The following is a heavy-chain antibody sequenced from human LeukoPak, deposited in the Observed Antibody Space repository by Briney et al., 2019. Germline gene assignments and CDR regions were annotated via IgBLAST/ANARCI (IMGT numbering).Heavy chain of an antibody. V-gene: IGHV3-30*02. Sequence: GGSLRLSCAASGFIFTSYGLHWVRQAPGKGLEWVAFIRYDGSIKFYADSVKGRLTISRDNSKNTLYLQMNSLRAEDTAVYYCAKDGIERVIMYYFDYWGQGTLVTVSS. CDR1: GFIFTSYG. CDR3: AKDGIERVIMYYFDY. CDR2: IRYDGSIK. D-gene: IGHD3-10*01. J-gene: IGHJ4*02.